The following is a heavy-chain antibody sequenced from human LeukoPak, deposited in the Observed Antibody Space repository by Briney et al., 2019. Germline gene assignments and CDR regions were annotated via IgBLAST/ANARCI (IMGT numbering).Heavy chain of an antibody. CDR2: VIDGNTI. V-gene: IGHV3-69-1*02. Sequence: PVQPLDSPSVVIDGNTIHYADSVKGRFTISRDNAKNSVYLQMNSLRVEDTAIYYCASLWELIGSWGQGTLVTVSS. D-gene: IGHD1-26*01. J-gene: IGHJ4*02. CDR3: ASLWELIGS.